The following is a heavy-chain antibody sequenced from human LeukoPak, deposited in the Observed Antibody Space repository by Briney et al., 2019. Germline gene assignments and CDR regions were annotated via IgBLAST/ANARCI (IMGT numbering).Heavy chain of an antibody. J-gene: IGHJ5*02. CDR3: ARDSGGWYPTGQNWFDP. V-gene: IGHV1-3*01. CDR2: INAGNGNT. Sequence: ASVKVSCKASGGTFSSYAISWVRQAPGQRLEWMGWINAGNGNTKYSQKIQGRVTITRDTSASTAYMELSSLRSEDTAVYYCARDSGGWYPTGQNWFDPWGQGTLVTVSS. D-gene: IGHD6-19*01. CDR1: GGTFSSYA.